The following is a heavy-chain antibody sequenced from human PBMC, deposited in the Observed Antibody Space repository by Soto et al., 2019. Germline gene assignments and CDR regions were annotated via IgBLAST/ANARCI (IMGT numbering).Heavy chain of an antibody. CDR2: IWYDGSNK. CDR1: GFTFSSYG. J-gene: IGHJ3*02. D-gene: IGHD1-26*01. Sequence: QVQQVESGGGVVQPGRSLRLSCAASGFTFSSYGMHWVRQAPGKGLEWVAVIWYDGSNKYYADSVKGRFTISRDNSKNTLYLQMNSLRAEDTAVYYCARDKARPSGSYPTDAFDIWGQWTMVTVSS. CDR3: ARDKARPSGSYPTDAFDI. V-gene: IGHV3-33*01.